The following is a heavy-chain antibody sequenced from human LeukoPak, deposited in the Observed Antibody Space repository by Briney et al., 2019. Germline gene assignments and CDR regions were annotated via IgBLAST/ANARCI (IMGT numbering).Heavy chain of an antibody. CDR1: NDSVNNYY. Sequence: PSETLSLTCTVSNDSVNNYYWSWIRQPPGKGLEWIGYIYYSGNSNYNPSLKSRVTISLDTSKNQFSLKLSSVTAADTAVYYCARKYNGYGGWIDYWAQGTLVTVSS. J-gene: IGHJ4*02. D-gene: IGHD5-12*01. CDR3: ARKYNGYGGWIDY. CDR2: IYYSGNS. V-gene: IGHV4-59*02.